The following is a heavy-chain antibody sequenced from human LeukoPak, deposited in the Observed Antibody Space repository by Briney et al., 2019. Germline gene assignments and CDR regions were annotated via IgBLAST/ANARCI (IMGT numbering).Heavy chain of an antibody. J-gene: IGHJ4*02. CDR2: INPNSGGT. V-gene: IGHV1-2*06. Sequence: ASVKVSCKASGYTFTGYYMHWVRQAPGQGLEWMGRINPNSGGTNYAQKFQGRVTMTRDTSISTAYMELSRLRSDDTAVYYCARGSRLLEWGFDYWGQGTLVTVSS. CDR1: GYTFTGYY. D-gene: IGHD3-3*01. CDR3: ARGSRLLEWGFDY.